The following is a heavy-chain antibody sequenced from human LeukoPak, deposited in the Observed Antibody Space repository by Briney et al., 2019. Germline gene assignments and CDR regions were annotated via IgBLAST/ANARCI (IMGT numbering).Heavy chain of an antibody. CDR3: AREGGFYRPLDY. CDR1: GGSVTSTNC. D-gene: IGHD3-3*01. Sequence: SETLSLTCAVSGGSVTSTNCWTWVRQPPGKGLEWIGEGHLDGRTNYNPSLTGRLTMSVDLYENHISLKMTSVTASDTAGYYCAREGGFYRPLDYSGQGMLVTVSS. CDR2: GHLDGRT. V-gene: IGHV4-4*02. J-gene: IGHJ4*02.